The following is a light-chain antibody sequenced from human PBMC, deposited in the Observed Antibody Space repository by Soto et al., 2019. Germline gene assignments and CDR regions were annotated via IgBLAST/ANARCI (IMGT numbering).Light chain of an antibody. CDR2: WAS. Sequence: DIVMTQSPDSLAVSLGERATINCKSSQSVFHRSYNKNYLAWYQKKPGQPPKLLIYWASTRESGVPDRFSGSGSGTDFTLTISSLQAEDVAVYYCQQYYSTPYTFGQGSKLEIK. V-gene: IGKV4-1*01. J-gene: IGKJ2*01. CDR3: QQYYSTPYT. CDR1: QSVFHRSYNKNY.